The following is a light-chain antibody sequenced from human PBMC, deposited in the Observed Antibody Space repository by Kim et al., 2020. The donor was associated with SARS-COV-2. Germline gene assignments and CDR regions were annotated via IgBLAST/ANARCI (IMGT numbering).Light chain of an antibody. J-gene: IGKJ5*01. CDR1: QSVSSNY. CDR2: GAS. CDR3: HRNIISPRT. Sequence: EIVLTQSPGTLSLSPGERATLSCRASQSVSSNYLAWYQQKPGQAPRLLIYGASSRATGIPDRFSGSGSGTDFTLTITRLEPEDFAVYFSHRNIISPRTLGAGT. V-gene: IGKV3-20*01.